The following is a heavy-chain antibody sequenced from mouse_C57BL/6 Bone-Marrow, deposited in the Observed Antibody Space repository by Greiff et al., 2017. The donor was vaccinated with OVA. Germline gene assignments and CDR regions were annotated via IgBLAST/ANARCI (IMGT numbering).Heavy chain of an antibody. CDR3: AKPVYYDYGFAY. V-gene: IGHV2-3*01. J-gene: IGHJ3*01. CDR1: GFSLTSYG. CDR2: IWGDGGT. D-gene: IGHD2-4*01. Sequence: VKLMESGPGLVAPSQSLSITCTVSGFSLTSYGVSWVRQPPGKGLEWLGVIWGDGGTNYHSALISRLSISKDNSKSQVFLKLNSLLTDDTATYYCAKPVYYDYGFAYWGQGTLVTVSA.